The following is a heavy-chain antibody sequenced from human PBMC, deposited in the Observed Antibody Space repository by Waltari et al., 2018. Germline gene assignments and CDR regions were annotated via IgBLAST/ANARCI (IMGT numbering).Heavy chain of an antibody. CDR1: GYTFTSYD. V-gene: IGHV1-8*01. D-gene: IGHD3-3*01. Sequence: QVQLVQSGAEVKKPGASVTVSCKASGYTFTSYDIHWVRQATGQGLEWMGWMNPNSGNTGYAQKFQGRVTMTRNTSISTAYMELSSLRSEDTAVYYCARIYDFWSTNWFDPWGQGTLVTVSS. J-gene: IGHJ5*02. CDR2: MNPNSGNT. CDR3: ARIYDFWSTNWFDP.